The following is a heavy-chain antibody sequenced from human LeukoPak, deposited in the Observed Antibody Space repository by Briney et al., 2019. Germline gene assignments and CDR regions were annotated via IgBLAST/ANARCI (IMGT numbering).Heavy chain of an antibody. CDR2: ISGSGGST. V-gene: IGHV3-23*01. D-gene: IGHD3-10*01. CDR3: AKAGYYYGSVYGVDV. Sequence: GGSLRLSCAASGFTFSSYAMSWVRQAPGKGLEWVSAISGSGGSTYYADSVKGRFTISRDNSKDTLYLQMNSLRAEDTAVYYCAKAGYYYGSVYGVDVWGQGTTVTVSS. CDR1: GFTFSSYA. J-gene: IGHJ6*02.